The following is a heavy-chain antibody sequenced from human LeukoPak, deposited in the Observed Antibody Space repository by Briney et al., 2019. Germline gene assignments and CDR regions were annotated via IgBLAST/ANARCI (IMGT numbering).Heavy chain of an antibody. CDR2: IYHSGST. J-gene: IGHJ2*01. CDR1: GGSISSSNW. D-gene: IGHD1-26*01. Sequence: PSETLSLTCAVSGGSISSSNWWSWVRQPPGKGLEWIGEIYHSGSTNYNPSFKSRVTISVDKSKNQFSLKLSSVTAADTAVYYCARGFLVGATYWYFDLWGRGTLVTVSS. V-gene: IGHV4-4*02. CDR3: ARGFLVGATYWYFDL.